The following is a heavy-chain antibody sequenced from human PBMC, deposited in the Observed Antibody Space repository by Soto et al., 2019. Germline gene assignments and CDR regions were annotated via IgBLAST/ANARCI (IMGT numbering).Heavy chain of an antibody. CDR2: INHSGST. J-gene: IGHJ2*01. D-gene: IGHD2-15*01. V-gene: IGHV4-34*01. Sequence: QVQLQQWGAGLLKPSETLSLTCAVYGGSFSGYYWSWIRQPPGKGLEWIGEINHSGSTNYNPSLKSRVTISVDTSKNQFSLKLSSVTAADTAVYYCARRDCSGGSCYSSSYWYFDLWGRGTLVTVSS. CDR1: GGSFSGYY. CDR3: ARRDCSGGSCYSSSYWYFDL.